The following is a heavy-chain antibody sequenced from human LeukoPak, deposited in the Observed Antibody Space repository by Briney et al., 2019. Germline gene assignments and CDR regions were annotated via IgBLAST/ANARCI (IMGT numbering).Heavy chain of an antibody. V-gene: IGHV1-69*04. CDR1: GFTFSSYA. Sequence: GRSLRLSCAASGFTFSSYAISWVRQAPGQGLEWMGRIIPILGIANYAQKFQGRVTITADKSTSTAYMELSSLRSEDTAVYYCAREKDYYYGSGSYSYWGQGTLVTVSS. CDR3: AREKDYYYGSGSYSY. J-gene: IGHJ4*02. D-gene: IGHD3-10*01. CDR2: IIPILGIA.